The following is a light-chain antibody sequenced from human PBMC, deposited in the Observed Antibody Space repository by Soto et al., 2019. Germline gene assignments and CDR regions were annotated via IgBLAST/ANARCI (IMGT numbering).Light chain of an antibody. CDR2: AAS. V-gene: IGKV1-39*01. CDR1: QTISNY. CDR3: QQSYSTPWT. J-gene: IGKJ1*01. Sequence: DIQMTQSPSSLSASVGDRVTITCRASQTISNYLSWYQQKPGKAPKLLIYAASSLQSGVPSRFSGSGGGTDFTLTLSSLQSEDFATYYCQQSYSTPWTFGQGTKVEI.